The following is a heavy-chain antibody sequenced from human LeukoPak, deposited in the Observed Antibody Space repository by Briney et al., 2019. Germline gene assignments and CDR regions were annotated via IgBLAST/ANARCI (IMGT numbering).Heavy chain of an antibody. CDR1: GFTFSSYW. CDR2: IKQDGSEK. D-gene: IGHD3-10*01. J-gene: IGHJ6*03. V-gene: IGHV3-7*01. Sequence: GGSLRLSCAASGFTFSSYWMSWVRQAPGKGLEWVANIKQDGSEKYYVDSVKGRFTISRDNAKNSLYLQMNSLRAEDTAVYYCARDPVYNYYYYMDVWGKGTTVTISS. CDR3: ARDPVYNYYYYMDV.